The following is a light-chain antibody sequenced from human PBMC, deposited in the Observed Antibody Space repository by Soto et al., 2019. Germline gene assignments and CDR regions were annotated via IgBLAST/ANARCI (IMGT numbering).Light chain of an antibody. Sequence: QSALTQPRSVSGSHGQSVTISCTGTSSDVGGYNSVSWYQQHPDKAPKFMIYDVSKRPSGVPDRFSGSKSGNTASLTISGLQADDEADYYCCSYAGSDTHYVFGTGTKLTVL. V-gene: IGLV2-11*01. CDR3: CSYAGSDTHYV. CDR1: SSDVGGYNS. CDR2: DVS. J-gene: IGLJ1*01.